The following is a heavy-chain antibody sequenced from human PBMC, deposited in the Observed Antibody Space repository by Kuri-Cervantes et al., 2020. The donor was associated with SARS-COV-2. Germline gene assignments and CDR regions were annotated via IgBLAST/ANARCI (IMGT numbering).Heavy chain of an antibody. CDR1: GFTFDDYG. CDR3: ARDQGWLDPWWFDP. J-gene: IGHJ5*02. D-gene: IGHD6-19*01. Sequence: GESLKISCAASGFTFDDYGMSWVRQAPGKGLEWVSGINWNGGSTGYADSVKGRFTISRDNAKNSLYLQMNSLRAEDTAVYYCARDQGWLDPWWFDPWGQGTLVTVSS. CDR2: INWNGGST. V-gene: IGHV3-20*04.